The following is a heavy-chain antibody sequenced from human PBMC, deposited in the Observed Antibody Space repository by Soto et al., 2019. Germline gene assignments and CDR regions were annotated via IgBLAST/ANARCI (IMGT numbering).Heavy chain of an antibody. D-gene: IGHD3-10*01. V-gene: IGHV1-18*01. CDR2: ISAYNGNT. CDR1: GYTFTSYG. J-gene: IGHJ4*02. CDR3: ARGPPYYYCSGSGNGKNPADY. Sequence: QVQLVQSGAEVKKPGASVKVSCKASGYTFTSYGISWVRQAPGQGLEWMGWISAYNGNTNYAQKLQGRVTMTTDTSTSTAYMELRSLRSDDTAVYYCARGPPYYYCSGSGNGKNPADYWGQGTLVTVSS.